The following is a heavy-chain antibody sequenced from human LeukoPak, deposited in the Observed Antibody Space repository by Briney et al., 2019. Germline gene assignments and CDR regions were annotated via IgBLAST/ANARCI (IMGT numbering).Heavy chain of an antibody. V-gene: IGHV1-2*02. D-gene: IGHD1-26*01. CDR1: GYTFTDYY. CDR2: INPNSGGT. J-gene: IGHJ4*02. CDR3: AATMGGTTRAGGY. Sequence: ASVKVSCKASGYTFTDYYLHWVRQAPGQGLEWMGWINPNSGGTNYAQKFQGRVTMTRDTSISTAYMELNRLRSDDTAVYYCAATMGGTTRAGGYWGQGTLVTVSS.